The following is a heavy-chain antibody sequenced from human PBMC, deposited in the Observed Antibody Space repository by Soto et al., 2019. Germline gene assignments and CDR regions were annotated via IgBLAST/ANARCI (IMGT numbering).Heavy chain of an antibody. CDR3: ARGRIVLVPAAQGWFDP. CDR1: GYTFTSYD. J-gene: IGHJ5*02. CDR2: MNPNSGNT. D-gene: IGHD2-2*01. V-gene: IGHV1-8*01. Sequence: ASVKVSCKASGYTFTSYDINWVRQATGQGFEWMGWMNPNSGNTGYAQKFQGWVTMTRDTSISTAYMELSRLRSDDTAVYYCARGRIVLVPAAQGWFDPWGQGTLVTVSS.